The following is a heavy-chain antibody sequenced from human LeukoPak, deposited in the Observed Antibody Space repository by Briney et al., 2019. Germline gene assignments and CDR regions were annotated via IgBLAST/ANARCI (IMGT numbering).Heavy chain of an antibody. J-gene: IGHJ4*02. Sequence: SETLSLTCTVSGGSVSSDSYYWSWIRQPPGKGLEWIGYIYYSGSTNYNPSLKSRVTISVDTSKNQFSLKLSSVTAADTAVYYCARSSIAAASTVDYWGQGTLVTVSS. CDR3: ARSSIAAASTVDY. CDR2: IYYSGST. CDR1: GGSVSSDSYY. V-gene: IGHV4-61*01. D-gene: IGHD6-13*01.